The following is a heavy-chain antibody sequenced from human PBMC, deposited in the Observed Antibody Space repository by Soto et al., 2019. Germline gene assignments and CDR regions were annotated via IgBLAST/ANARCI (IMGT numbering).Heavy chain of an antibody. CDR2: IYHSGGT. CDR3: ARDKITGLFDY. Sequence: SETLSLTCAVSGDSISSGGYSWNWIRQPPGKGLEWIGYIYHSGGTDYNPSLKSRVTITVDSSNNQFSLKLNSVTAADTAVYYCARDKITGLFDYWGQGTLVTVSS. D-gene: IGHD2-8*02. V-gene: IGHV4-30-2*01. J-gene: IGHJ4*02. CDR1: GDSISSGGYS.